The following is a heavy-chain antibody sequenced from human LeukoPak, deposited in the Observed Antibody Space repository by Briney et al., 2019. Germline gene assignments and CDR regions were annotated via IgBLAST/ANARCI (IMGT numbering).Heavy chain of an antibody. CDR2: IYSSGFT. J-gene: IGHJ3*02. CDR3: ARSRGTIYRADEYDI. D-gene: IGHD3-16*02. V-gene: IGHV4-31*03. CDR1: GASISSGIYY. Sequence: SETLSLTCTVSGASISSGIYYWTWIRHHPGQGLEWIGCIYSSGFTHYNPSLRSRVTMSIDTTNNQFSLRMTSVTVADTATYYCARSRGTIYRADEYDIWGQGTMVTVSS.